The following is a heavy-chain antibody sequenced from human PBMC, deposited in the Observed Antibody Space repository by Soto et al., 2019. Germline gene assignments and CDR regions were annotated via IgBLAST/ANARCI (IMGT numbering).Heavy chain of an antibody. J-gene: IGHJ4*02. V-gene: IGHV4-31*03. CDR2: IYYSGST. Sequence: QVQLQESGPGLVKPSQTLSLTCTVSSASISSADYYWSWFRQHPGKGLEWIAYIYYSGSTSYNPSLKSRVIISMDSSRDQFSLTLTSVTAADTAVYYCARARSRCGAACFDYWGQGTLVTVSS. D-gene: IGHD2-21*02. CDR1: SASISSADYY. CDR3: ARARSRCGAACFDY.